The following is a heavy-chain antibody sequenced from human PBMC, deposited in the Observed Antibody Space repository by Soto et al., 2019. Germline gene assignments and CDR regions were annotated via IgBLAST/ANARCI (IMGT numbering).Heavy chain of an antibody. CDR3: AKHSSAYDSWSGAVKGAFDV. Sequence: EVQMLESRGGLVQPGGSLRLSCAASGFTFSSYALTWVRQAPGKGLEWVSGISDGGDSTHYADSVKGRFTVSRDNSNNTLYLQINSLRAEDTAVYYCAKHSSAYDSWSGAVKGAFDVWGQGTMVTVSS. V-gene: IGHV3-23*01. CDR1: GFTFSSYA. D-gene: IGHD3-3*01. J-gene: IGHJ3*01. CDR2: ISDGGDST.